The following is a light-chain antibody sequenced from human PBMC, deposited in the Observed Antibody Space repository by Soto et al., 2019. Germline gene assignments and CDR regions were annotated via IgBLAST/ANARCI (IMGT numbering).Light chain of an antibody. Sequence: IVLTQSPGTLSLSPGERATLSCSASQSVSSSYLAWYQQKPGQAPRLLIYGASSRATGIPDRFSGGGSGTDFTLTISRLEPEDFAVYFCHQYGSSWTFGQGTKVDIK. V-gene: IGKV3-20*01. J-gene: IGKJ1*01. CDR2: GAS. CDR3: HQYGSSWT. CDR1: QSVSSSY.